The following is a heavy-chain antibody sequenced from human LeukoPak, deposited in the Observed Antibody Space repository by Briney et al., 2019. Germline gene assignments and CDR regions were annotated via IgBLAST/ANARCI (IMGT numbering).Heavy chain of an antibody. V-gene: IGHV3-15*01. Sequence: GGSLRLSCAASGFTFTSAWMSWVRQAPGKGLEWVGRIKSKRFGETTEYAAPVEGRFTISRDDSTNTLSLQMNRLKSEDTAVYYCTSSPVPGLDYWGQGALVTVSS. CDR3: TSSPVPGLDY. CDR1: GFTFTSAW. CDR2: IKSKRFGETT. J-gene: IGHJ4*02. D-gene: IGHD7-27*01.